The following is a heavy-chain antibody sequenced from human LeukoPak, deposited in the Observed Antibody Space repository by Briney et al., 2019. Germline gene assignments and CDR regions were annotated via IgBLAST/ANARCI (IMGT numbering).Heavy chain of an antibody. V-gene: IGHV4-59*02. CDR2: IHYSGGA. CDR3: ARAEGAASHI. J-gene: IGHJ3*02. CDR1: GGSVTTYH. Sequence: SETLSLTCAVSGGSVTTYHWTWIRQPPGKGLEWIGHIHYSGGADYNPSLKSRVSMSLDTSKNHFSLRLTSVIAADTGVYFCARAEGAASHIWGQGTMVSVSS. D-gene: IGHD3-16*01.